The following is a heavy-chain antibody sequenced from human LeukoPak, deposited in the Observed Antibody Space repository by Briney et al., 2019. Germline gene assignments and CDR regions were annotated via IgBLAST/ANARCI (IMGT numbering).Heavy chain of an antibody. CDR2: IDHSGST. CDR3: ARGRPYCSSTSCYRYDY. Sequence: TSEPLSLTCAVYDESFSGYYCSWIRQPPRKGLEWIGEIDHSGSTNYNPSLQSRVTISVDTSKNQFSLKLSSVTAADTAVYYCARGRPYCSSTSCYRYDYWGQGTLVTVSS. CDR1: DESFSGYY. J-gene: IGHJ4*02. D-gene: IGHD2-2*01. V-gene: IGHV4-34*01.